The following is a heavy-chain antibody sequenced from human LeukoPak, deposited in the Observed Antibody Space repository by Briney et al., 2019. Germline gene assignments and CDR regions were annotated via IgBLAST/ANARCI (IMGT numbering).Heavy chain of an antibody. CDR1: GFTFNDYY. CDR2: ISSSGRTI. J-gene: IGHJ4*02. CDR3: ARGALSPAFDY. V-gene: IGHV3-11*04. D-gene: IGHD3-16*02. Sequence: RGALTLYCAGSGFTFNDYYMGWLPQAPGEGLEGVSYISSSGRTIYYAYPVKGRFTISRDNAKNSLYLHMDSLRAEGTCVYYCARGALSPAFDYWGQGTLVTVSS.